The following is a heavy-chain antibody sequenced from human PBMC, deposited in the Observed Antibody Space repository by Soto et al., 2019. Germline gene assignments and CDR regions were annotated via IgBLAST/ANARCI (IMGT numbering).Heavy chain of an antibody. J-gene: IGHJ5*02. CDR3: ARAPYYYDSSGYT. V-gene: IGHV4-31*03. CDR2: IYYSGST. D-gene: IGHD3-22*01. CDR1: GGSISSGGYY. Sequence: LSLTCTVSGGSISSGGYYWSWIRQHPGKGLEWIGYIYYSGSTYYNPSLKSRVTISVDTSKNQFSLKLSPVTAADTAVYYCARAPYYYDSSGYTWGQGTLVTVSS.